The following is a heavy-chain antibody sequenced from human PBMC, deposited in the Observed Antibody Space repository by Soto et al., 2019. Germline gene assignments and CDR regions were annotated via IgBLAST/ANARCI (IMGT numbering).Heavy chain of an antibody. Sequence: GASVKVSCKTSGYTFARYGISWVRQVPGQGLEWMGWSSTYNDNIKYAQKLKGRVTMSTDTYTDTLYMELRSLTSKDTAVSYCEREGLCCSGSCALYSHDFFGMDVWGQGTTVTVSS. CDR2: SSTYNDNI. CDR1: GYTFARYG. V-gene: IGHV1-18*01. D-gene: IGHD2-15*01. CDR3: EREGLCCSGSCALYSHDFFGMDV. J-gene: IGHJ6*02.